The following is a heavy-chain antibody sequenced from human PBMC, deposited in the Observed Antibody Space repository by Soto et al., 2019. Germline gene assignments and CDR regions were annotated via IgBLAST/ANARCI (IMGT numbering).Heavy chain of an antibody. CDR3: ARVGGDDFGDSGGFDY. CDR1: GGSIRDYF. Sequence: QVQLQESGPGLVKPSETLSLTCTVSGGSIRDYFWTWIRQPPGKGLEWIGYIYYSGRTNYNPSLKSRVSISVDMSKNHFSLQLRSVTAADTAVYYCARVGGDDFGDSGGFDYWGQGTLVTVSS. CDR2: IYYSGRT. D-gene: IGHD4-17*01. J-gene: IGHJ4*02. V-gene: IGHV4-59*01.